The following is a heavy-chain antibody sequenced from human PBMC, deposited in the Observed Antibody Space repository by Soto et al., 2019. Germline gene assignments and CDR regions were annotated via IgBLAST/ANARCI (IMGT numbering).Heavy chain of an antibody. CDR3: VRSVRRAVVVPNNGGLM. D-gene: IGHD2-15*01. J-gene: IGHJ3*01. CDR1: GDSISSRTFY. V-gene: IGHV4-39*01. Sequence: PSETLSLTCNVSGDSISSRTFYWGWIRQAPGKGLQWIGSIYYTGSAYYNPSLRSRATVSVHTSTNQFSLRLTSVTAADTAVYYCVRSVRRAVVVPNNGGLMWGQGTMVTVSS. CDR2: IYYTGSA.